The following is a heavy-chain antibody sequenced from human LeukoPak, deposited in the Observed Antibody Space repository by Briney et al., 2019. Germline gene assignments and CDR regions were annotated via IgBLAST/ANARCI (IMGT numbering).Heavy chain of an antibody. CDR3: ARREYYFDY. J-gene: IGHJ4*02. V-gene: IGHV4-59*01. CDR1: GGSISSYY. Sequence: SETLSLTCTVSGGSISSYYWSWIRQPPGKGLEWIGYIYYSGSTNYNPSLKSRVTISVDTSKNQFSLKLSSVTAADTAVYYCARREYYFDYWGQGTLVTVSS. CDR2: IYYSGST.